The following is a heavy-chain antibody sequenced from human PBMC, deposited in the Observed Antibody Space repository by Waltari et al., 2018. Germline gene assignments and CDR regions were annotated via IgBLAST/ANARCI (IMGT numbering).Heavy chain of an antibody. Sequence: QLQLQESGPGLAKPSDTLSLTCSFSGGSFSRSEYYWAWVRQPPGKGLGWIGTLFSGDRTYYNPAIKSRVTMSVDTSKNQCSRRVTAATAADTAVYYCVAITSGSVTRAHWFHPWGQGTLVTVSS. CDR2: LFSGDRT. D-gene: IGHD1-20*01. CDR1: GGSFSRSEYY. J-gene: IGHJ5*02. CDR3: VAITSGSVTRAHWFHP. V-gene: IGHV4-39*01.